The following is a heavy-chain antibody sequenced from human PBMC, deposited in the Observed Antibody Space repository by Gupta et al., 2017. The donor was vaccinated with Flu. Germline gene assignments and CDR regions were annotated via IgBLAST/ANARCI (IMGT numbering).Heavy chain of an antibody. J-gene: IGHJ4*02. D-gene: IGHD3-9*01. V-gene: IGHV3-9*01. CDR3: EKDGYDKTDYNMATGYYRFDY. Sequence: VRQVPGKGLEWVSGITWNSGSIGYADSVRGRFTSSRDNAKNSLYLQMNSLRAEDTALYYCEKDGYDKTDYNMATGYYRFDYWGQGTLVTVSS. CDR2: ITWNSGSI.